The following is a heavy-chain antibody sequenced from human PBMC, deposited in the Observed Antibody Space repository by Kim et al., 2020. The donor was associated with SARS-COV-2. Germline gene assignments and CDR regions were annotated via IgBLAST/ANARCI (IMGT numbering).Heavy chain of an antibody. CDR3: ARGQLTGTTATYSFDI. Sequence: GGSLRRSCAGSGFTVSANYMSWVRQAPGKRPEWVSTIYTGGGTFYADSVKGRFTISRHNSYNTVYLQMNSLRAEDTAVYYCARGQLTGTTATYSFDIWG. CDR2: IYTGGGT. D-gene: IGHD1-7*01. CDR1: GFTVSANY. V-gene: IGHV3-53*01. J-gene: IGHJ3*02.